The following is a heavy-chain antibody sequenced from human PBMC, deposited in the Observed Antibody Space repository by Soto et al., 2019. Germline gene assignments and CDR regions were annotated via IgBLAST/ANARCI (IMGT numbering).Heavy chain of an antibody. CDR2: IYYSGST. CDR1: GGSISSSSYY. D-gene: IGHD5-12*01. Sequence: PSETLSLTCTVSGGSISSSSYYWGWIRQPPGKGLEWIGSIYYSGSTYYNPSLKSRVTISVDTSKNQFSLKLSSVTAADTAVYYWARHKPRRGYDSPCWFDPWGQGTLVTVSS. CDR3: ARHKPRRGYDSPCWFDP. V-gene: IGHV4-39*01. J-gene: IGHJ5*02.